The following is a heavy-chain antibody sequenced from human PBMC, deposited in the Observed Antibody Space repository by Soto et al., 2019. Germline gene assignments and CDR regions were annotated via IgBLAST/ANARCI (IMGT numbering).Heavy chain of an antibody. J-gene: IGHJ4*02. Sequence: GGSLRLSCAASGFTFSNAWMNWVRQAPGKGLEWVGRIKSKTDGGTTDYAAPVKGRFTILRDDSKNTLYLQMNSLKTEDTAVYYCTTQYYDFWSGHLDYWGQGTLVTVSS. D-gene: IGHD3-3*01. CDR1: GFTFSNAW. CDR3: TTQYYDFWSGHLDY. V-gene: IGHV3-15*07. CDR2: IKSKTDGGTT.